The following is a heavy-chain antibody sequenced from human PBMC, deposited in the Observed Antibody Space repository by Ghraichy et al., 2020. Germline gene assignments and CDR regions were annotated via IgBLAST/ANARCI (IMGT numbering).Heavy chain of an antibody. D-gene: IGHD6-19*01. V-gene: IGHV4-31*03. Sequence: SETLSLTCTVSGGSISSGGYYWSWIRQHPGKGLEWIGYIYYSGSTYYNPSLKSRVTISVDTSKNQFSLKLSSVTAADTAVYYCARDRDSSGFNWFDPWGQGTLVTVSS. CDR2: IYYSGST. J-gene: IGHJ5*02. CDR1: GGSISSGGYY. CDR3: ARDRDSSGFNWFDP.